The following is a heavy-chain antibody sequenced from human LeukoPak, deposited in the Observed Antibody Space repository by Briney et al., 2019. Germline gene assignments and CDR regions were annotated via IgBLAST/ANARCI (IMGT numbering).Heavy chain of an antibody. V-gene: IGHV1-2*02. Sequence: ASVKVSRKASGYTFTGYYMHWVRQAPGQGLEWMGWINPNSGGTNYAQKFQGRVTMTRDTSISTAYMELSRLRSDDTAVYYCARERWLRAVYYYYGMDVWGQGTTVTVSS. CDR2: INPNSGGT. J-gene: IGHJ6*02. CDR1: GYTFTGYY. CDR3: ARERWLRAVYYYYGMDV. D-gene: IGHD5-12*01.